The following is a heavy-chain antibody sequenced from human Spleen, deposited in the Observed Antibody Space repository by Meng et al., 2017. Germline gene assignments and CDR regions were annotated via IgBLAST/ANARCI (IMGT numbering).Heavy chain of an antibody. J-gene: IGHJ4*02. D-gene: IGHD3-22*01. CDR3: ASDYYYDSSGYYYFT. CDR1: GFTFSTYS. V-gene: IGHV3-66*02. CDR2: IYSGGNT. Sequence: GESLKISCAASGFTFSTYSMNWVRQAPGKVLEWVSVIYSGGNTYYADSVKGRFTISRDNSKNTVFLQINSLRAEDTAVYYCASDYYYDSSGYYYFTWGQGTLVTVSS.